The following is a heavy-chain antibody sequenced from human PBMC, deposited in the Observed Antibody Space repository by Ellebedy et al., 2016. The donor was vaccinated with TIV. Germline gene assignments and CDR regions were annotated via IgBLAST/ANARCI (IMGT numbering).Heavy chain of an antibody. CDR1: GFTFSSYT. J-gene: IGHJ5*02. D-gene: IGHD6-19*01. V-gene: IGHV3-74*01. CDR3: ARDRIAVADNWFDP. CDR2: MKGDGSSV. Sequence: GGSLRLSCAASGFTFSSYTLNWVRQAPGKGLEWVSRMKGDGSSVTYADSVKGRFTISSDNAKNTLYLQMNSLRDEDTAVYYCARDRIAVADNWFDPWGQGTLVTVSS.